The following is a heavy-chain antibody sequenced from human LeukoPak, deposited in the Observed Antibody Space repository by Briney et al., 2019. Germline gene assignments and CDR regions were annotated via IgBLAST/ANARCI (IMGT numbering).Heavy chain of an antibody. V-gene: IGHV3-23*01. CDR1: GFIFSSYA. D-gene: IGHD5/OR15-5a*01. CDR3: ARDYTVLNWFDP. CDR2: ISGSGGST. J-gene: IGHJ5*02. Sequence: GGSLRLSCAASGFIFSSYAMSWVRQAPGKGLEWVSTISGSGGSTYYADSVKGRFTISRDNAKNSLYLQMNSLRAEDTAVYYCARDYTVLNWFDPWGQGTLVTVSS.